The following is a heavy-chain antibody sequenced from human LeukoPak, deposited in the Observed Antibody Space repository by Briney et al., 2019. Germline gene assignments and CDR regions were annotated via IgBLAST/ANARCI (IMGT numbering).Heavy chain of an antibody. CDR2: IYYSGST. CDR3: ARGSPQNYDILTGYYTALPDF. V-gene: IGHV4-59*01. CDR1: GGSISNYY. Sequence: PSETLSLTCNVSGGSISNYYWSWVRQPPRKGLEWIGYIYYSGSTNYNPSLKSRVTMSVDTSKNQFSLRLNSVTAADTAVYYCARGSPQNYDILTGYYTALPDFWGQGILVTVSS. D-gene: IGHD3-9*01. J-gene: IGHJ4*02.